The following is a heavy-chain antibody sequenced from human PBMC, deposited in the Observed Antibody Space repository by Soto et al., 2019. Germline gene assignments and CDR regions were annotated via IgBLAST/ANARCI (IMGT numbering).Heavy chain of an antibody. CDR1: GFSLSTSGVG. CDR2: IYWDDDK. J-gene: IGHJ1*01. CDR3: ARAYYYDSSGYYDEYFST. D-gene: IGHD3-22*01. Sequence: SGPTLVNPTQTLTLTCTFSGFSLSTSGVGVGWIRQPPGKAPERLALIYWDDDKRYSSSLKSRLTITKDTSKNQVVLTMTNMDPVDTATYYFARAYYYDSSGYYDEYFSTGARAPWSPS. V-gene: IGHV2-5*02.